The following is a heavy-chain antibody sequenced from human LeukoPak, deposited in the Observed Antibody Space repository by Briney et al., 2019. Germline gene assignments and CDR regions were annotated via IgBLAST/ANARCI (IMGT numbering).Heavy chain of an antibody. V-gene: IGHV1-46*01. J-gene: IGHJ4*02. CDR1: GYTSISDY. D-gene: IGHD3-3*01. Sequence: ASVKISCKASGYTSISDYIHWVRQAPGQGLEWMGIINAVTGSTAYAQQFQGRVAMTSDKSTITVYMELSSLRFEDTAVYYCARADSFPGVAIPAYWGQGTLVSVSS. CDR2: INAVTGST. CDR3: ARADSFPGVAIPAY.